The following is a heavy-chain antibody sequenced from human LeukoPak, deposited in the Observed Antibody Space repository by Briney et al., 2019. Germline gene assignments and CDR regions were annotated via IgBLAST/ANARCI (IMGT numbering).Heavy chain of an antibody. Sequence: GSLRLSCAASGFIVSNNYINWVRQAPGKGLEWVSVIYSGGSTYYADSVKGRFTISRDSSKNMLYLQMNSLRVEDTAVYYCARFPGIANVFYYGMDVWGQGTTVTVSS. V-gene: IGHV3-66*01. J-gene: IGHJ6*02. CDR2: IYSGGST. CDR1: GFIVSNNY. D-gene: IGHD6-13*01. CDR3: ARFPGIANVFYYGMDV.